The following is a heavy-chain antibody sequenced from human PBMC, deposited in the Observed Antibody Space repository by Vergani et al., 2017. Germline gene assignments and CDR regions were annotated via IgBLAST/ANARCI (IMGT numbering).Heavy chain of an antibody. D-gene: IGHD6-13*01. CDR2: IIPIFGTA. J-gene: IGHJ2*01. CDR1: GGTFSSYT. CDR3: ARGTAAAGSHWYFDL. V-gene: IGHV1-69*08. Sequence: QVQLVQSGAEVKKPGSSVKVSCKASGGTFSSYTISWVRQAPGQGLEWMGRIIPIFGTANYAQKFQGRVTITADKSTSTAYMELSSLRSEDTAVYYCARGTAAAGSHWYFDLWGRGTLVTVSS.